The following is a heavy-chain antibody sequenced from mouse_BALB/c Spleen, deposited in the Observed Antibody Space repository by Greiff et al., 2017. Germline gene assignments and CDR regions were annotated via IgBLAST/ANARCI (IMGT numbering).Heavy chain of an antibody. CDR3: TRHGSRGFDY. J-gene: IGHJ2*01. V-gene: IGHV6-6*02. CDR2: IRLKSNNYAT. CDR1: GFTFSNYW. D-gene: IGHD1-1*01. Sequence: EVMLVESGGGLVQPGGSMKLSCVASGFTFSNYWMNWVRQSPEKGLEWVAEIRLKSNNYATHYAESVKGRFTISRDDSKSSVYLQMNNLRAEDTGIYYCTRHGSRGFDYWGQGTTLTVSS.